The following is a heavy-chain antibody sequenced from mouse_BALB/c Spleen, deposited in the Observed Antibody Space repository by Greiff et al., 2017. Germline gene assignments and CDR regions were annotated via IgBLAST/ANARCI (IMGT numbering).Heavy chain of an antibody. V-gene: IGHV1S81*02. CDR2: INPSNGRT. J-gene: IGHJ4*01. CDR3: GITTVVAPYAMDY. CDR1: GYTFTSYW. Sequence: VQLQQPGAELVKPGASVKLSCKASGYTFTSYWMHWVKQRPGQGLEWIGEINPSNGRTNYNEKFKSKATLTVDKSSSTAYMQLSSLTSEDSAVYYCGITTVVAPYAMDYWGQGTSVTVSS. D-gene: IGHD1-1*01.